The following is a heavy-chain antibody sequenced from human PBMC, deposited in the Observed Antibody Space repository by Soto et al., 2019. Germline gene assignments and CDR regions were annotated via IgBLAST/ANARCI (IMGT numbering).Heavy chain of an antibody. CDR2: LSGRSGDP. D-gene: IGHD3-10*01. J-gene: IGHJ6*04. V-gene: IGHV1-18*01. CDR1: GYPFNKIA. Sequence: QVQLVQSGGEVKKPGASVRVSCQASGYPFNKIAIHWVRQAPGHGLEWLGRLSGRSGDPNCAPTVRGRITMATDTSNNTAYMELRSRRYDDAAVYYCAREGGLGTDKHHYELDVLGEGTAVTVAS. CDR3: AREGGLGTDKHHYELDV.